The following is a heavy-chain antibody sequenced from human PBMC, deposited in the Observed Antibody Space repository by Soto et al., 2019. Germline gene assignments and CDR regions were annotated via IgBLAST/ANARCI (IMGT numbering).Heavy chain of an antibody. V-gene: IGHV1-8*02. Sequence: ASVKISCKASGYDFTAYDINWVRQASGQGLEWMGWMNPINGATGSARRFQGRVSMTRNTATATAYLELTSLRSDDSAVYYCGRGPSPRAPAGGTPYYYAMDVWGQGTTVTVSS. J-gene: IGHJ6*02. CDR2: MNPINGAT. D-gene: IGHD6-13*01. CDR3: GRGPSPRAPAGGTPYYYAMDV. CDR1: GYDFTAYD.